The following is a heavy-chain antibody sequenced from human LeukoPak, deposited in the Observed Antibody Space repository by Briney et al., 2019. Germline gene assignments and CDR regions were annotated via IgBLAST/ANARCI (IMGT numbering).Heavy chain of an antibody. D-gene: IGHD3-22*01. Sequence: SETLSLTCTVSGGSISSYYWSWIRQPPGKGLEWIGYTYYSGSTNYNPSLKSRVTISVDTSKNQFSLKLSSVTAADTAVYYCARDRPMIVEYAFDIWGQGTMVTVSS. CDR3: ARDRPMIVEYAFDI. J-gene: IGHJ3*02. CDR2: TYYSGST. CDR1: GGSISSYY. V-gene: IGHV4-59*01.